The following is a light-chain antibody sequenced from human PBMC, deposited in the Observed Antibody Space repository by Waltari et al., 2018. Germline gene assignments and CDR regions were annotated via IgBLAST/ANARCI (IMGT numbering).Light chain of an antibody. Sequence: QSALTQPASASGSPGQSITISCTGTSSDVGGYNFVSWYQQHPGKAPKLMIYDVINRPSGVSIRFSCSKSDNTSSLTISGLQAEDEAYYYCYSYTTSSTYVFGTGTQVTVL. J-gene: IGLJ1*01. CDR1: SSDVGGYNF. CDR2: DVI. CDR3: YSYTTSSTYV. V-gene: IGLV2-14*03.